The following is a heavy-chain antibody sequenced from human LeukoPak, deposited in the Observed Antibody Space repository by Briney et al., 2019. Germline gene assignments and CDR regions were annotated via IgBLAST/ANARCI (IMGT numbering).Heavy chain of an antibody. CDR2: ITSGSSYI. D-gene: IGHD3-16*01. V-gene: IGHV3-21*01. J-gene: IGHJ3*02. CDR3: ARDLRDVRWGIFDI. Sequence: GGSLRLSCAASGFTFSTYSMNWVRQAPGKGLEWVSSITSGSSYIYYADSMEGRFTISRDNAKNSLYLQMNSLRVEDTAVYYCARDLRDVRWGIFDIWGQGTMVTVSS. CDR1: GFTFSTYS.